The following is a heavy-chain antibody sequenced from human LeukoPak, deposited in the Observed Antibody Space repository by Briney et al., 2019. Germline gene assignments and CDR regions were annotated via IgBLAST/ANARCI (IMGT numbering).Heavy chain of an antibody. CDR2: ISYDGYNR. J-gene: IGHJ3*02. Sequence: PGGSLRLSCAASAFSFSTYAMHWVRQARGEGLEWVAIISYDGYNRYYADSVKGRFTISRDNSKNTLSLQMNSLTAEDTAVYYCASGNEGYSSGWYLEAFDIWGQGTTVIVSS. CDR3: ASGNEGYSSGWYLEAFDI. D-gene: IGHD6-19*01. CDR1: AFSFSTYA. V-gene: IGHV3-30*08.